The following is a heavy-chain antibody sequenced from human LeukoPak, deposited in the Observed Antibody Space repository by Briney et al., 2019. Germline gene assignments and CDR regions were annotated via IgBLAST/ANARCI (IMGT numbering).Heavy chain of an antibody. Sequence: GGSLRLSCALSGFTFTNYGMLWVRQAPGKGLEWVAFIRYDGSHNYYADSVKGRFTISRDISKNTLFLQMNSLRPEDTAVYYCAKDKGGARIYFDSWGQGTLVTVSS. CDR1: GFTFTNYG. CDR3: AKDKGGARIYFDS. D-gene: IGHD1-26*01. CDR2: IRYDGSHN. J-gene: IGHJ4*02. V-gene: IGHV3-30*02.